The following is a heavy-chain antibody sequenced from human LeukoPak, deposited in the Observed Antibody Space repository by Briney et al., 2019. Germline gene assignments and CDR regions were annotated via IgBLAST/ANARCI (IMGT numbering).Heavy chain of an antibody. CDR3: AKVGEYDYVWGSYRPYFDY. Sequence: GGSLRLSCAASGFTFSSYAVSWVRQAPGKGLEWVSAISGSGGSTYYADSVKGRFTISRDNSKNTLYLQMNSLRAEDTAVYYCAKVGEYDYVWGSYRPYFDYWGQGTLVTVSS. V-gene: IGHV3-23*01. D-gene: IGHD3-16*02. CDR2: ISGSGGST. CDR1: GFTFSSYA. J-gene: IGHJ4*02.